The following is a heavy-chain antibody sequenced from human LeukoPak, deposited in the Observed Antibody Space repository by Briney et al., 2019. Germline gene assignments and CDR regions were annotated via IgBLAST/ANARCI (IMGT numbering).Heavy chain of an antibody. Sequence: SETLSLTCAVSGGSISSGGYSWSWIRQPPGKGLEWIGYIYYSGSTNYNPSLKSRVTISVDTSKNQFSLKLSSVTAADTAVYYCARVRPDIVVVPAATEYYYYYYMDVWGKGTTVTISS. CDR1: GGSISSGGYS. D-gene: IGHD2-2*01. J-gene: IGHJ6*03. CDR2: IYYSGST. CDR3: ARVRPDIVVVPAATEYYYYYYMDV. V-gene: IGHV4-61*08.